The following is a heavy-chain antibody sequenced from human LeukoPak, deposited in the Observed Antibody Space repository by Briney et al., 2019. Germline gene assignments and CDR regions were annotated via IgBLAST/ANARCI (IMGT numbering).Heavy chain of an antibody. CDR3: ALGYCSGGSCYPTYYMDV. CDR1: DVSINSDTYY. D-gene: IGHD2-15*01. J-gene: IGHJ6*03. Sequence: SETLSLTCSVSDVSINSDTYYWGWLRQPPGKGLEWIASIYSGGHTFHNPSLKSRGTISLDTSKNQFSLKLSSVTAADTAVYYCALGYCSGGSCYPTYYMDVWGKGTTVTVSS. V-gene: IGHV4-39*07. CDR2: IYSGGHT.